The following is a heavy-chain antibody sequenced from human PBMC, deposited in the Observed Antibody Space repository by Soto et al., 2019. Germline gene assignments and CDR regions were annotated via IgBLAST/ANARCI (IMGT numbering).Heavy chain of an antibody. CDR3: VKDRDSNSWPSRDV. V-gene: IGHV1-18*01. Sequence: QVHLVQSGAEVKKPGASVNVSCKTSGYTFTRNGISWVRQAPGQGLEWMGWINPNSGNIKYAQKLQGRVIMTTDTSTSTAYMELRSLRFDDTAVYYCVKDRDSNSWPSRDVWGPGTTVTVSS. CDR1: GYTFTRNG. CDR2: INPNSGNI. J-gene: IGHJ6*02. D-gene: IGHD3-22*01.